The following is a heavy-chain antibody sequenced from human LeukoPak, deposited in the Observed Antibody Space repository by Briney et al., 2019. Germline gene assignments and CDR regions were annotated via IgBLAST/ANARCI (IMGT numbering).Heavy chain of an antibody. D-gene: IGHD3-3*01. Sequence: ASVKVSCKASGYTFTGYYMHWVRQAPGQGLEWMGWINPNSGGTNYAQKFQGRVTITRDTSISTAYMELSRLRSDDTAVYYCARDPRNLRFLDIWGQGTLVTVSS. V-gene: IGHV1-2*02. CDR1: GYTFTGYY. J-gene: IGHJ4*02. CDR3: ARDPRNLRFLDI. CDR2: INPNSGGT.